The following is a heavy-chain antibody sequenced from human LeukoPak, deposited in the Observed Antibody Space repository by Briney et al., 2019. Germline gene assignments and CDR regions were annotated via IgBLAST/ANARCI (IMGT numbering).Heavy chain of an antibody. CDR1: GFTFSDYY. D-gene: IGHD3-10*01. Sequence: GSLRLSCAASGFTFSDYYMSWIRQAPGKGLEWVSYISSSGSTIYYADSVKGRFTISRDNAKNSLYLQMNSLGAEDTAVYYCARTYGSGSYYKSPFDYWGQGTLVTVSS. CDR3: ARTYGSGSYYKSPFDY. V-gene: IGHV3-11*04. CDR2: ISSSGSTI. J-gene: IGHJ4*02.